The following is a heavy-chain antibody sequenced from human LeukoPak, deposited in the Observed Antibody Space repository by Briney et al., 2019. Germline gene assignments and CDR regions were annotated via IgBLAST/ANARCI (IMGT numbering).Heavy chain of an antibody. V-gene: IGHV1-46*01. J-gene: IGHJ4*02. CDR3: ARGGCGDSAAPFDD. CDR2: INPSAGST. Sequence: ASVTVSCKTSGYTFTSCYMHWVRQAPGQGLEWMGMINPSAGSTRYAQKFQGRVTMTTDTSTSTVYMELSSLRSEDTAAYYCARGGCGDSAAPFDDWGQGTLVPVSS. CDR1: GYTFTSCY. D-gene: IGHD2-21*02.